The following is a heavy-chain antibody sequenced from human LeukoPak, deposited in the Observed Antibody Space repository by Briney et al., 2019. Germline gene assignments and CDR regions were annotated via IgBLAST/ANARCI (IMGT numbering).Heavy chain of an antibody. Sequence: ASVKVSCKASGYTFTSYGISWVRQAPGQGLEWMGWISAYNGNTNYAQKLQGRVTMTTDTSTSTAYMELRSLRSDDTAVYYCAREIRGYSSRWHRTFDYWGQGTLVTVSS. D-gene: IGHD6-13*01. CDR1: GYTFTSYG. CDR2: ISAYNGNT. J-gene: IGHJ4*02. CDR3: AREIRGYSSRWHRTFDY. V-gene: IGHV1-18*01.